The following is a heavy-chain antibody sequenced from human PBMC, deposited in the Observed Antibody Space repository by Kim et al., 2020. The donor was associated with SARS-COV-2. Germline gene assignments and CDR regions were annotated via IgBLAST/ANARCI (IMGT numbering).Heavy chain of an antibody. D-gene: IGHD2-15*01. J-gene: IGHJ3*02. V-gene: IGHV3-66*01. CDR3: ARGPVVPGNWDAFDI. CDR2: LYSGGDT. Sequence: GGSLRLSCTASGFAVSGSYMNWVRQAPGNRLEWVSVLYSGGDTYYADSVKGRFTISRDNSKNTLYLQMNSLRAEDTAVYYCARGPVVPGNWDAFDIWGQG. CDR1: GFAVSGSY.